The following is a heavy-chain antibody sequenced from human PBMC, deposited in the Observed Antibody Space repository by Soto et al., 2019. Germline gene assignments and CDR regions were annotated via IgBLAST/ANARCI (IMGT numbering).Heavy chain of an antibody. CDR1: GGSISSSSYY. Sequence: PSETLSLTCTVSGGSISSSSYYWSWIRQPPGKGLEWIGYIYYSGSTNYNPSLKSRVTISVDTSKNQFSLKLSSVTAADTAVYYCARDLKEGDAFDIWGQGTMVTVSS. V-gene: IGHV4-61*01. CDR2: IYYSGST. CDR3: ARDLKEGDAFDI. J-gene: IGHJ3*02.